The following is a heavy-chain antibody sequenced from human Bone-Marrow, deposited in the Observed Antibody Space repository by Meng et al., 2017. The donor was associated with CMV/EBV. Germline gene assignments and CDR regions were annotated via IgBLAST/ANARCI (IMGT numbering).Heavy chain of an antibody. J-gene: IGHJ4*02. CDR1: GFTFSSYA. CDR2: ISYDGSNK. Sequence: GGSLRLSCAASGFTFSSYAMHWVRQAPGKGLEWVAVISYDGSNKYYADSVKGRFTISRDNSKNTLYLQMNSLRAEDTAVYYCVRGLGDLDFDFCGQGTRVAVSS. CDR3: VRGLGDLDFDF. V-gene: IGHV3-30-3*01. D-gene: IGHD1-26*01.